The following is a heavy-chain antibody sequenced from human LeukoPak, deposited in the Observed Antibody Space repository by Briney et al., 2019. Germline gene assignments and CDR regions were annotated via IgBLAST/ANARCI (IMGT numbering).Heavy chain of an antibody. Sequence: SETLSLTCIVSGGSISSSNYYWGWIRQPPGKGLERIGSIYYSGSTYYNPSLKSRVTISVDTSKNQFSLKLSSVTAADTAVYYCARGRSGYDYPPLFDYWGQGTLVTVSS. V-gene: IGHV4-39*07. D-gene: IGHD5-12*01. J-gene: IGHJ4*02. CDR3: ARGRSGYDYPPLFDY. CDR1: GGSISSSNYY. CDR2: IYYSGST.